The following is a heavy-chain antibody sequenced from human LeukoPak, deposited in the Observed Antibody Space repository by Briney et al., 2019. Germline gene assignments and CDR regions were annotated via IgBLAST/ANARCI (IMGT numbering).Heavy chain of an antibody. D-gene: IGHD1-26*01. CDR1: GGSISSGSYY. Sequence: SETLSLTCTVSGGSISSGSYYWSWIRQPAGKGLEWIGRIYTSGSTNYNPSLKSRVTISVDTSKNQFSLKLSSVTAADTAAYYCARDWGAWELDYWGQGTLVTVSS. V-gene: IGHV4-61*02. CDR3: ARDWGAWELDY. CDR2: IYTSGST. J-gene: IGHJ4*02.